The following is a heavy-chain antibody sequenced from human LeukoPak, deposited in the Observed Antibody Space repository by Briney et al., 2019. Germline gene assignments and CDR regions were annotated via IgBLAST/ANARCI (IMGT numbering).Heavy chain of an antibody. CDR3: ARFNYYDSSGFHSFDY. Sequence: GGSLRLSCAASGFSVSSNYMSWVRQAPGKGLEWVSLIYSGGSTYYADSVKGRFTISRDNSKNTLYLQMNSLRAEDTAVYYCARFNYYDSSGFHSFDYWAQGTLVTVSS. CDR2: IYSGGST. D-gene: IGHD3-22*01. J-gene: IGHJ4*02. V-gene: IGHV3-66*01. CDR1: GFSVSSNY.